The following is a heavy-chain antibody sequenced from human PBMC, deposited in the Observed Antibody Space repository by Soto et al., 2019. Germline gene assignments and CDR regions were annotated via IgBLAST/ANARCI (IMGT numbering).Heavy chain of an antibody. CDR1: GLTVSSNY. D-gene: IGHD3-10*01. Sequence: EVQLVETGGGLIQPGGSLRRSCAASGLTVSSNYMNWVRQAQGKGLEWVSVLYSGGSTHYAGSVKGRFIISRDNSKNTLYLQMNSLRVEDTAVYYCARDRPGDEGDGFDIWGHGTMVTVSS. V-gene: IGHV3-53*02. J-gene: IGHJ3*02. CDR3: ARDRPGDEGDGFDI. CDR2: LYSGGST.